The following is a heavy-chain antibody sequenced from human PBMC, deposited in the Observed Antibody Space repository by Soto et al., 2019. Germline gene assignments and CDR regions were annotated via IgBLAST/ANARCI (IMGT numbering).Heavy chain of an antibody. V-gene: IGHV3-66*01. CDR3: ARDIALRLGVVAATPTDYYYYYYMDV. Sequence: GGLLRLSCAASGFTVSSNWMNRVRQAPGKGLEWVSIIRGGGTTYYADSVKGRFIISRDNSKNTLYLQMNSLRVEDTAVYYCARDIALRLGVVAATPTDYYYYYYMDVWGKGTTVTVSS. J-gene: IGHJ6*03. CDR2: IRGGGTT. CDR1: GFTVSSNW. D-gene: IGHD2-15*01.